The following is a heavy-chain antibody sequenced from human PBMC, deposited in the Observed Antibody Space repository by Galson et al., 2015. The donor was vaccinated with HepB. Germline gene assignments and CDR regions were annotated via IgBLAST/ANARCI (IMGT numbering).Heavy chain of an antibody. Sequence: SLRLSCAASGFTVSSNYMSWVRQAPGKGLEWVSVIYSGGSTYYADSVKGRFTISRDNSKNTLYLQMNSLRAEDTAVYYCAREFPVGWAGCTNGVCRPGYFQHWGQGTLVTVSS. D-gene: IGHD2-8*01. CDR1: GFTVSSNY. CDR2: IYSGGST. V-gene: IGHV3-53*01. J-gene: IGHJ1*01. CDR3: AREFPVGWAGCTNGVCRPGYFQH.